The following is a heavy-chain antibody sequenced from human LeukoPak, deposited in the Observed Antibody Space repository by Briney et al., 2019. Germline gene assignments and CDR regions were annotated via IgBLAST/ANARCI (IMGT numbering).Heavy chain of an antibody. Sequence: SETLSLTCTVSGVSINTSRYYWGWIRQPPGKGLEWIGNIYYTGPTYYNASLESRVTISVDTSKNQFSLKLSSVAAADTALYSCARAKKGFNYGYFDYWGQGTQVIVSS. CDR1: GVSINTSRYY. V-gene: IGHV4-39*07. CDR2: IYYTGPT. D-gene: IGHD5-18*01. J-gene: IGHJ4*02. CDR3: ARAKKGFNYGYFDY.